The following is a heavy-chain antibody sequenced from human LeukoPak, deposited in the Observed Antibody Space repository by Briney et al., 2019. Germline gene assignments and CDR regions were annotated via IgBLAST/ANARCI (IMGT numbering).Heavy chain of an antibody. CDR1: GFTFSRYG. D-gene: IGHD3-3*01. CDR3: ARDRAGPFSSGYSRYYYGMDV. Sequence: AGVSVTLWCAASGFTFSRYGVNGVRQAPGKGGVWGSSITRSRSDIHCADSEEGRFTISRDRAKNSLYLKVKSVRAEDTAVYYCARDRAGPFSSGYSRYYYGMDVWGQGTTVTVSS. CDR2: ITRSRSDI. V-gene: IGHV3-21*01. J-gene: IGHJ6*02.